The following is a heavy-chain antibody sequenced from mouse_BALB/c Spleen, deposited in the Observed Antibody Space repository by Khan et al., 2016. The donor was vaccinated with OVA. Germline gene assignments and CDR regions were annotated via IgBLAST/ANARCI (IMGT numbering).Heavy chain of an antibody. CDR1: GYTFTNYG. CDR3: ARVGYSGTMDY. CDR2: INTYTGEP. V-gene: IGHV9-3-1*01. D-gene: IGHD2-14*01. J-gene: IGHJ4*01. Sequence: QIQLVQSGPELKKPGETVKISCKASGYTFTNYGMNWAKQAPGKGLKWMGWINTYTGEPTYADDFKGRFAFSLETSASTAYLQINNLKNEDTATYFCARVGYSGTMDYWGQGTSVTVSS.